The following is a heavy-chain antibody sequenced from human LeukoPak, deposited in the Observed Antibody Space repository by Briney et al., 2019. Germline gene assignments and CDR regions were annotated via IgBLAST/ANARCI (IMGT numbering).Heavy chain of an antibody. J-gene: IGHJ4*02. CDR2: MYTGDSDT. Sequence: GESLKISCKGSGYNFTSYWIGWVRQLPGKGPEWMGIMYTGDSDTRYSPSFQGEATISADKSITTAYVQWSSLKASDTAMYYCARAYYGSSGFDYWGQGTLVTVSS. CDR1: GYNFTSYW. CDR3: ARAYYGSSGFDY. V-gene: IGHV5-51*01. D-gene: IGHD3-10*01.